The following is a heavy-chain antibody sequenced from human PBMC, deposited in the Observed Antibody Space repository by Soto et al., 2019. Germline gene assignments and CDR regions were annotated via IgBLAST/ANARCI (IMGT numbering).Heavy chain of an antibody. V-gene: IGHV3-23*01. Sequence: PGGSLRLSCAASGFTFSSYAMSWVRQAPGKGLEWVSVMSGSGGSAYYADSVKGRFTISRDNSKNTLYLQMNSLRAEDTAVYYCAKGFWAVAGTRYFDYWGQGTLVTV. CDR1: GFTFSSYA. CDR2: MSGSGGSA. CDR3: AKGFWAVAGTRYFDY. D-gene: IGHD6-19*01. J-gene: IGHJ4*02.